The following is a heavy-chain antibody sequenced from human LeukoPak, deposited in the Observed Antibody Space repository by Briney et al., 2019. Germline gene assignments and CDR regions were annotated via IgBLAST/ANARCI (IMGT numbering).Heavy chain of an antibody. D-gene: IGHD5-24*01. J-gene: IGHJ4*02. Sequence: PSGTLSLTCAVSGGSISSYYWSWIRQPPGKGLEWIGYIYYSGSTNYNPSLKSRVTISVDTSKDQFSLKLSSVTAADTAVYYCAGVEMATIVYWGQGTLVTVSS. CDR1: GGSISSYY. V-gene: IGHV4-59*01. CDR3: AGVEMATIVY. CDR2: IYYSGST.